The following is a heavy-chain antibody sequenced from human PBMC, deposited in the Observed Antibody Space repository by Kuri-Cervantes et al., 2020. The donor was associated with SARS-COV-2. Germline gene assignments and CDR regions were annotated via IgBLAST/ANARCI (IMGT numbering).Heavy chain of an antibody. D-gene: IGHD3-9*01. CDR1: GGSFSDYY. V-gene: IGHV4-34*01. Sequence: GSLRLSCAVYGGSFSDYYWSWVRQPPGKGLEWIGEINHSGSTNYDPSLKSRVTISVDTSKNQFSLKLSSVTAADTAVYYCARHEPSILAPPVCIDYWGQGTLVTVSS. J-gene: IGHJ4*02. CDR3: ARHEPSILAPPVCIDY. CDR2: INHSGST.